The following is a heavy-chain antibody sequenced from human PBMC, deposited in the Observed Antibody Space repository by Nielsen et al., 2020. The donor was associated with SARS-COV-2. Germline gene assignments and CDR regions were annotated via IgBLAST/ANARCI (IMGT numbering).Heavy chain of an antibody. CDR2: IYHSGST. V-gene: IGHV4-4*02. CDR1: GGSISSSNW. CDR3: ARTPIAAAGYFDY. D-gene: IGHD6-13*01. Sequence: GSLRLSCAVSGGSISSSNWWSWVRQPPGKGLEWIGEIYHSGSTNYNPSLKSRVTISVDKSKNQFSLKLSSVTAADTAVYYCARTPIAAAGYFDYWGQGTLVTVSS. J-gene: IGHJ4*02.